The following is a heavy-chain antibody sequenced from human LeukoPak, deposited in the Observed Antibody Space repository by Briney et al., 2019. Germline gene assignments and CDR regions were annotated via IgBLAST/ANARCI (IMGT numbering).Heavy chain of an antibody. J-gene: IGHJ6*04. V-gene: IGHV3-53*01. CDR1: GFTVSSNY. CDR3: ARERAYYGSGTSYGMDV. Sequence: GGSLRLSCAASGFTVSSNYMSWVRQAPGKGLEWVSVIYSGGSTYYADSVKGRFTISRDNSKNTLYLQMNSLRAEDTAVYYRARERAYYGSGTSYGMDVWGKGTTVTVSS. D-gene: IGHD3-10*01. CDR2: IYSGGST.